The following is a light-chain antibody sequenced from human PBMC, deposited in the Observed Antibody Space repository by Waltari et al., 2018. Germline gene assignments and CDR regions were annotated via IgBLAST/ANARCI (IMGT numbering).Light chain of an antibody. CDR3: QQYNSWPLT. J-gene: IGKJ4*01. V-gene: IGKV3-15*01. Sequence: EIVMTQSPATLSVSPGERATLSCRASQSVSSNLAWYQQKPGQAPRLLIYGASTGATGIPARFSGSGSGTEFTLTISSLQSEDSAVYYCQQYNSWPLTFGGGTKVEIK. CDR2: GAS. CDR1: QSVSSN.